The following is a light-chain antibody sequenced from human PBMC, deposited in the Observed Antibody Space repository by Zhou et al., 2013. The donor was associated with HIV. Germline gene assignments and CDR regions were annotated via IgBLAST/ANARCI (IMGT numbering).Light chain of an antibody. CDR2: AAS. J-gene: IGKJ4*01. CDR1: QSISNY. CDR3: QEYFTALS. Sequence: DIQMTQSPSSLSASVGDRVTITCRASQSISNYLNWYQQKVGKAPKLLIYAASYLQSGVPSRFSGSGSGTDFTLTISSLQPEDVATYYCQEYFTALSFGGGTKVEIK. V-gene: IGKV1-39*01.